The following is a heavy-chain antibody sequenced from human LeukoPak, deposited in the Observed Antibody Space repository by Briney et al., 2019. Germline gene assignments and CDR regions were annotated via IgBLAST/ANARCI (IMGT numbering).Heavy chain of an antibody. V-gene: IGHV3-48*03. CDR1: GFTFSSYE. J-gene: IGHJ3*02. CDR3: ARVCNSGRLI. Sequence: PGGSLRLSCAASGFTFSSYEMNWVRQAPGKGLEWVSYISSSGSTIYYADSVKGRFTISRDNAKNSLYLQMNSLRAEDTAVYYCARVCNSGRLIWGQGPMVTVSS. D-gene: IGHD6-19*01. CDR2: ISSSGSTI.